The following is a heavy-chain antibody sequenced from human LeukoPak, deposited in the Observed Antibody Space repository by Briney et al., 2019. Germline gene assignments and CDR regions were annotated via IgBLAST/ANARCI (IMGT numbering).Heavy chain of an antibody. CDR1: GFTFSSYG. CDR2: IRYDGSNK. Sequence: PGGSLRLSCAASGFTFSSYGMHWVRQAPGKGLEWVAFIRYDGSNKCYADSVKGRFTISRDNSKNTLYLQMNSLRAEDTAVYYCASPTRHYYDSSGYLRWGQGTLVTVCS. J-gene: IGHJ4*02. CDR3: ASPTRHYYDSSGYLR. D-gene: IGHD3-22*01. V-gene: IGHV3-30*02.